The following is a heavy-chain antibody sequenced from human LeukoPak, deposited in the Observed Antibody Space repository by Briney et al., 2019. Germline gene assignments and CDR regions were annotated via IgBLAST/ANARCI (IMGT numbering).Heavy chain of an antibody. CDR1: GFTVSSNY. CDR2: IYSGGST. D-gene: IGHD4-17*01. CDR3: ARDSTYGDYDYYYYMDV. J-gene: IGHJ6*03. Sequence: PGGSLRLSCAASGFTVSSNYMSWVRQAPGEGLEWVSVIYSGGSTYYADSVKGRFTISRDNSKNTLYLQMNSLRAEDTAVYYCARDSTYGDYDYYYYMDVWGKGTTVTVSS. V-gene: IGHV3-66*02.